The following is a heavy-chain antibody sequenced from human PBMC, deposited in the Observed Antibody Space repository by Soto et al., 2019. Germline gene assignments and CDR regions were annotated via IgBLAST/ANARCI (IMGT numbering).Heavy chain of an antibody. CDR2: IYYSGST. D-gene: IGHD6-13*01. V-gene: IGHV4-39*01. J-gene: IGHJ4*02. CDR3: ATKAAAGAIDY. CDR1: GGSISSSSYY. Sequence: SETLSLTCTVSGGSISSSSYYWGWIRQPPGKGLEWIGSIYYSGSTYYNPSLKRHFTISEDTSKNQFSLQLSSLTAADTAVYYCATKAAAGAIDYWGQGTLVTVSS.